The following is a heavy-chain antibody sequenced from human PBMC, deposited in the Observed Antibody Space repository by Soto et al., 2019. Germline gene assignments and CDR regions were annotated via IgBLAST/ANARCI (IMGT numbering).Heavy chain of an antibody. V-gene: IGHV3-72*01. J-gene: IGHJ6*02. CDR2: TRNKANSYTT. Sequence: GGSLRLSCAASGFTFSDHYMDWVRQAPGKGLEWVGRTRNKANSYTTEYAASVKGRFTISRDDSKNSLYLQMNSLKTEDMAVYYCARLLYSSYYYYGMDVWGQGTTVTVSS. CDR3: ARLLYSSYYYYGMDV. D-gene: IGHD2-15*01. CDR1: GFTFSDHY.